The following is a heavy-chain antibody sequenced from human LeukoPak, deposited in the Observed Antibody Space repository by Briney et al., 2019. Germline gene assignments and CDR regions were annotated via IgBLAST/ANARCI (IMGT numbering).Heavy chain of an antibody. CDR1: GYTFTTYG. Sequence: ASVKVSCKASGYTFTTYGFGWVRQAPGQGLEWMGWISAYNGATNYAQKLQGRVTMTTDTSTSTAYMELRSLRSDDTAVYYCARVSGIAVAGTIKDWGQGTLVTVSS. V-gene: IGHV1-18*01. D-gene: IGHD6-19*01. CDR3: ARVSGIAVAGTIKD. J-gene: IGHJ4*02. CDR2: ISAYNGAT.